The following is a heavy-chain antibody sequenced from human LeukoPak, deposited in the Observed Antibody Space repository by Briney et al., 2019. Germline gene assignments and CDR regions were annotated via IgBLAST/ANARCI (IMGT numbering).Heavy chain of an antibody. Sequence: GGSLRLSCAASGFTFNNYWMNWVRQAPGKGLEWVANIKQDGSEKYYVDSVKGRFTISRDNAKNSLYLRMNSLRAEDTAVYYCAREGSSDAFDIWGQGTMVTVSS. V-gene: IGHV3-7*01. CDR2: IKQDGSEK. J-gene: IGHJ3*02. CDR3: AREGSSDAFDI. CDR1: GFTFNNYW. D-gene: IGHD1-26*01.